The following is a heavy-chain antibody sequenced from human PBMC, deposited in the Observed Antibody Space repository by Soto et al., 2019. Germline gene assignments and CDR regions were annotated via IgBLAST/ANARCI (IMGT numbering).Heavy chain of an antibody. CDR1: GYSFTSYW. V-gene: IGHV5-51*01. CDR2: IYPGDSDT. J-gene: IGHJ6*02. CDR3: SITLMDLVVVPAADYYYGMDV. Sequence: PGESLKISCKGSGYSFTSYWIGWVRQMPGKGLGWMGIIYPGDSDTRYSPSFQGQVTISADKSISTSYLQWSSLKASDTAMYYCSITLMDLVVVPAADYYYGMDVWGQGTTVTVSS. D-gene: IGHD2-2*03.